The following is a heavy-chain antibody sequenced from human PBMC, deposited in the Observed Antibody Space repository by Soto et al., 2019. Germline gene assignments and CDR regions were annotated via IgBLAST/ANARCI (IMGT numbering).Heavy chain of an antibody. V-gene: IGHV1-8*01. CDR2: MNPNSGNT. CDR1: GDTFTSYD. D-gene: IGHD4-17*01. Sequence: ASVKVSCKASGDTFTSYDINWVRQATGQGFEYLGWMNPNSGNTGYVKKFQGRVTMTRDTSMSTAYMELSSLRSEDTAVYYCARGSKYSDYSRWCGPWGPGTLGTV. CDR3: ARGSKYSDYSRWCGP. J-gene: IGHJ5*02.